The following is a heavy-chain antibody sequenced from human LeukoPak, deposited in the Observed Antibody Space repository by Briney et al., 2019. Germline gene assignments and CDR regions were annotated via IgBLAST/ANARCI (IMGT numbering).Heavy chain of an antibody. CDR3: AKASYCSGGSCYSRVPLGY. Sequence: GRSLRLSCAASGFTFDDYAMHWVRQAPGKGLEWVSGISWNSGSIGYADSVKGRFTISRDNAKNSLYLQMNSLRAEDTALYYCAKASYCSGGSCYSRVPLGYWGQGTLVTVSS. V-gene: IGHV3-9*01. J-gene: IGHJ4*02. CDR2: ISWNSGSI. CDR1: GFTFDDYA. D-gene: IGHD2-15*01.